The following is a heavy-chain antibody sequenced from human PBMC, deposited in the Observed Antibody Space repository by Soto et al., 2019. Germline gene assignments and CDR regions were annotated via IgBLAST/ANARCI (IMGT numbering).Heavy chain of an antibody. CDR3: AHSGYDFWSGYYRNNWFDP. D-gene: IGHD3-3*01. V-gene: IGHV2-5*02. J-gene: IGHJ5*02. CDR1: GFSLSTSGVG. CDR2: IYWDDDK. Sequence: SGPTLVNPTQTLTLTCTFSGFSLSTSGVGVGWIRQPPGKALEWLALIYWDDDKRYSPSLKSRLTITKDTSKNQVVLTMTNMDPVDTATYYCAHSGYDFWSGYYRNNWFDPWGQGTLVTVS.